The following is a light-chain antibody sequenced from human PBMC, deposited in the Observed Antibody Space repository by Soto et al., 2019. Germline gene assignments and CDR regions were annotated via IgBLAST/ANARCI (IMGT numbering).Light chain of an antibody. CDR3: QTWGTGIGV. Sequence: QPVLTQSPSASASLGASVKLTCTLSSGHSSYAIAWHQQQPEKGPRYLMNLNSDGSHSKGDGIPDRFSGSSSGAERYLTISSLQSEDEADYYCQTWGTGIGVFGGVTKLTVL. V-gene: IGLV4-69*01. J-gene: IGLJ2*01. CDR2: LNSDGSH. CDR1: SGHSSYA.